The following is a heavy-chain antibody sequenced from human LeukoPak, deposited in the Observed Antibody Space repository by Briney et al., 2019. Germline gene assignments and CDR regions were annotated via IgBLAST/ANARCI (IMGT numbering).Heavy chain of an antibody. CDR3: ARGHYYYDSSGYYYFDY. V-gene: IGHV1-69*13. J-gene: IGHJ4*02. CDR2: IIPIFGTA. D-gene: IGHD3-22*01. Sequence: SVTVSCKASGGTFSSYAISWVRQAPGQGLEWMGGIIPIFGTANYAQKFQGRVTITADESTSTAYMELSSLRSEDTAVYYCARGHYYYDSSGYYYFDYWGQGTLVTVSS. CDR1: GGTFSSYA.